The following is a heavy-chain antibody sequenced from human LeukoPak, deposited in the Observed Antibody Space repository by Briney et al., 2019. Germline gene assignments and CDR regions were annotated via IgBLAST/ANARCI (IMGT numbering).Heavy chain of an antibody. CDR1: GFTFSSYW. Sequence: GGSLRLSCAASGFTFSSYWMSWVRQAPGKGPEWVSAISGSGGDTYYADSVKGRFTISRDNSKNTLYLQMNSLRAEDTAVYYCAKKGATTGDFDYWGQGTLVTVSS. CDR3: AKKGATTGDFDY. J-gene: IGHJ4*02. CDR2: ISGSGGDT. V-gene: IGHV3-23*01. D-gene: IGHD1-26*01.